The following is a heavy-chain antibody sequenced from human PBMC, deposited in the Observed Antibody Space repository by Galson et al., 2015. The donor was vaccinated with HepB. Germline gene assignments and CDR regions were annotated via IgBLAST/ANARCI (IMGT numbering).Heavy chain of an antibody. CDR1: GFTVSSNY. CDR3: ARMMWQRPSRGGLDV. Sequence: SLRLSCAASGFTVSSNYMSWVRQAPGKGLEWVSVIYSGGSTYYADSVKGRFTISRDNSKNTVYLQMNSLRAEDTALYYCARMMWQRPSRGGLDVWGQGTTVTVSS. V-gene: IGHV3-66*01. J-gene: IGHJ6*02. CDR2: IYSGGST. D-gene: IGHD2-21*01.